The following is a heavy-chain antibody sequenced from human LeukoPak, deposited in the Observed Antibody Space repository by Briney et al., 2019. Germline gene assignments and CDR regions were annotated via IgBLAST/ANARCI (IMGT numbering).Heavy chain of an antibody. CDR3: ARGDRFDP. J-gene: IGHJ5*02. CDR2: IIPIFGTT. Sequence: VASVKVSCKASGGTFSNYGITWVRQAPGQGLEWMGGIIPIFGTTNYAQKFQGRVTITTDESTSTAYMELSSLRSEDTAVYYCARGDRFDPWGQGTLVTVSS. CDR1: GGTFSNYG. V-gene: IGHV1-69*05.